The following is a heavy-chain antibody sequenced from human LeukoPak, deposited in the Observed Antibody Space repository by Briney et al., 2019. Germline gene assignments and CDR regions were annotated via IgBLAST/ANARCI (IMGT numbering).Heavy chain of an antibody. CDR2: ISSSGSTI. D-gene: IGHD5-18*01. CDR3: ARLEYSYGCGPYYYYYMDV. J-gene: IGHJ6*03. Sequence: GGSLRLSCAASGFTFSSYEMNWVRQAPGKGLEWVSYISSSGSTIYYADSVKGRFTISRDNAKNSLYLQMNGLRAEDTAVYYCARLEYSYGCGPYYYYYMDVWGKGTTVTVSS. CDR1: GFTFSSYE. V-gene: IGHV3-48*03.